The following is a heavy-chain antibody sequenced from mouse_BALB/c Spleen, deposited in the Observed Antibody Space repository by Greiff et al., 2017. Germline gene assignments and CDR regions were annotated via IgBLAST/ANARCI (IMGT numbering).Heavy chain of an antibody. CDR2: ILPGSGST. D-gene: IGHD2-1*01. J-gene: IGHJ4*01. V-gene: IGHV1-9*01. CDR3: ARCYYGNYTYAMDY. CDR1: GYTFSSYW. Sequence: QVHVKQSGAELMKPGASVKISCKATGYTFSSYWIEWVKQRPGHGLEWIGEILPGSGSTNYNEKFKGKATFTADTSSNTAYMQLSSLTSEDSAVYYCARCYYGNYTYAMDYWGQGTSVTVSS.